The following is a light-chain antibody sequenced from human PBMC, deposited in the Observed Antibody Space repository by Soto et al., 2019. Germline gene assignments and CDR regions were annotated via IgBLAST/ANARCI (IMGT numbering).Light chain of an antibody. CDR3: CSYAGFSAVV. CDR1: SRDIGSYNL. V-gene: IGLV2-23*03. Sequence: QSALTKPACVSGSPGQSITISCTGTSRDIGSYNLVSWYQQHPGKAPKLMIYEGNKRPSGVSNRFSASKSGNTASLTISGLQAEDEGDYYCCSYAGFSAVVFGSGTKVTVL. J-gene: IGLJ1*01. CDR2: EGN.